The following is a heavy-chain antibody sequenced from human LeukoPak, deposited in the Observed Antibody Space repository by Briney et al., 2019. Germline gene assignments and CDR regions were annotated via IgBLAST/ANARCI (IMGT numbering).Heavy chain of an antibody. CDR2: IYYSGST. V-gene: IGHV4-59*01. CDR3: ARGLSPDYFDY. CDR1: GGSISSYY. Sequence: SETLSLTCAVSGGSISSYYWSWIRQPPGKGLEWIGYIYYSGSTNYNPSLKSRVTISVDTSKNQFSLKLSSVTAADSAVYYCARGLSPDYFDYWGQGTLVTVSS. J-gene: IGHJ4*02.